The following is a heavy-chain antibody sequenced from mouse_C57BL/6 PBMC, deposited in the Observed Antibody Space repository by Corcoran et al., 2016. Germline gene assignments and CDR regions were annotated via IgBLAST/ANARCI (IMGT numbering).Heavy chain of an antibody. CDR3: ARKDYGSSYPWYFDV. D-gene: IGHD1-1*01. V-gene: IGHV1-26*01. J-gene: IGHJ1*03. CDR2: INPNNGGT. Sequence: EVQLQQSGPELVKPGASVKISCKASGYTFTDYYMNWVKQSHGKSLEWIGDINPNNGGTSYNLKFKGKATLTVDKSSSTAYMELRSLTSEDSAVYYCARKDYGSSYPWYFDVWGTGTTVTVSS. CDR1: GYTFTDYY.